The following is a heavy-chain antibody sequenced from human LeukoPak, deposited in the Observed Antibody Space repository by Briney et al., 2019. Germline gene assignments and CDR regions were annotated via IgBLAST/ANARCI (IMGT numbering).Heavy chain of an antibody. CDR1: GFTFSSFG. CDR3: AKSRGDRERWLHLDS. CDR2: IWYDGNQK. J-gene: IGHJ4*02. Sequence: PGGSLRLSCAASGFTFSSFGLHWVRQAPGKGLEWVAVIWYDGNQKRYADSVKGRFTISRDNSRNTLFLQMDSLRAEDTAVYYCAKSRGDRERWLHLDSWGRGTLVTVSS. D-gene: IGHD5-24*01. V-gene: IGHV3-33*03.